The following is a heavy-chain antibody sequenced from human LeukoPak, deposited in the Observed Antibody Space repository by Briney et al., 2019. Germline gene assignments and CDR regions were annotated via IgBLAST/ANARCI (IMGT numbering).Heavy chain of an antibody. Sequence: SETLSLTCIVSGGSISSSSYYWGWIRQPPGKGLEWIGSIYYSGSTYYNPPLKSRVTISVDTSKNQFSLKLSSVTAADTAVYYCARSVIFGVVIIDYDYMDVWGKGTTVTVSS. V-gene: IGHV4-39*01. CDR3: ARSVIFGVVIIDYDYMDV. J-gene: IGHJ6*03. CDR1: GGSISSSSYY. D-gene: IGHD3-3*01. CDR2: IYYSGST.